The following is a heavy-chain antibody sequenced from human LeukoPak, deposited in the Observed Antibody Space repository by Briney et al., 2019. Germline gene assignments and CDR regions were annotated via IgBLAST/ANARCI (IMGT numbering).Heavy chain of an antibody. D-gene: IGHD2-2*01. Sequence: SLNVSCKASGYTFTAYYIHWVRQAPGQGLEWMGWINPNSGGTNYAENFQGRVTMTRDTSISTAYMELSSLRSDDTALYYCARDLVPGDFWGQGTLVAVSS. CDR2: INPNSGGT. J-gene: IGHJ4*02. CDR3: ARDLVPGDF. V-gene: IGHV1-2*02. CDR1: GYTFTAYY.